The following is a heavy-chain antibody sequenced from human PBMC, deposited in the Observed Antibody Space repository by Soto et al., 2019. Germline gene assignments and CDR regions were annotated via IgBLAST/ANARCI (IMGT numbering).Heavy chain of an antibody. CDR3: AKARATMYSSGWLGY. V-gene: IGHV3-30*18. CDR2: ISYDGSNK. CDR1: GFTFSSYG. D-gene: IGHD6-19*01. Sequence: PGGSLRPSCAASGFTFSSYGMHWVRQAPGKGLEWVAVISYDGSNKYYADSVKGRFTISRDNSKNTLYLQMNSLRAEDTAVYYCAKARATMYSSGWLGYWGQGTLVTVSS. J-gene: IGHJ4*02.